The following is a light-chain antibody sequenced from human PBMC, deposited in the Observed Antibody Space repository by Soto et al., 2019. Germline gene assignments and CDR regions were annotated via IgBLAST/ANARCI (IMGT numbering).Light chain of an antibody. CDR2: EVS. J-gene: IGLJ2*01. Sequence: QSALTQPPSASGSPGQSVTISCTGTSSDVGGSNYVSWYQQHPGKVPKLLIYEVSKRPSGVPDRFSGSKSGNTASLTISGLQGEDESDYSCSSYASSNRLLFGGGTQLTVL. CDR3: SSYASSNRLL. V-gene: IGLV2-8*01. CDR1: SSDVGGSNY.